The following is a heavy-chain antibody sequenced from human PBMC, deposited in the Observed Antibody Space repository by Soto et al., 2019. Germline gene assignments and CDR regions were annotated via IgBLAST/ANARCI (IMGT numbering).Heavy chain of an antibody. CDR1: GYTLTSYY. Sequence: VASVKVSCKASGYTLTSYYLHWVRQAPGQGPEWMGIINPSGGITNDAQKFQDRVTMTSDTSTSTVYMELSSLRSEDTAVYYCARGISTTRYYYYYGMDVWGQGTTGTVSS. J-gene: IGHJ6*02. D-gene: IGHD2-2*01. V-gene: IGHV1-46*01. CDR2: INPSGGIT. CDR3: ARGISTTRYYYYYGMDV.